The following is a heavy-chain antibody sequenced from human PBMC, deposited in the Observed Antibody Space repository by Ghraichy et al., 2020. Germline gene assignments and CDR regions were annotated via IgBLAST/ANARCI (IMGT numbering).Heavy chain of an antibody. J-gene: IGHJ4*02. V-gene: IGHV4-59*01. D-gene: IGHD4-11*01. Sequence: SETLSLTCTVSGGSINNYYWTWIRQPPGEGLEWIGYIYYTGRTRYNPSLKSRVTMSVDTSKNQISLNLSSATAADTARYYCAGSAGWACSNTANGYSADFDFWGQGTLVIVSS. CDR2: IYYTGRT. CDR3: AGSAGWACSNTANGYSADFDF. CDR1: GGSINNYY.